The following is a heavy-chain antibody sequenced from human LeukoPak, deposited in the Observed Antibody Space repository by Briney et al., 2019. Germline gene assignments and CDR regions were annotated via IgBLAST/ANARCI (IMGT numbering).Heavy chain of an antibody. Sequence: ASVTVSCKTSGYTFSDYTIHWVRQAPGQGLEWMGWINPSSNDANYAQRFEGRVSLTRDTSISTADMVLTSLTSDDTGVYYCARSRELLDFDTWGQGTLVSVSS. J-gene: IGHJ4*02. CDR2: INPSSNDA. CDR1: GYTFSDYT. V-gene: IGHV1-2*02. D-gene: IGHD3-10*01. CDR3: ARSRELLDFDT.